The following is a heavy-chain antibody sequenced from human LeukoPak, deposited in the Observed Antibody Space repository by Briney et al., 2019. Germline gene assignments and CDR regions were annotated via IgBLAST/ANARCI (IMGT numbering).Heavy chain of an antibody. CDR3: ARGPSITMVRGGQWYYYMDV. Sequence: SQTLSLTCTVSGGSISSGSYYWSRIRQPAGKGLEWIGRIYTSGSTNYNPSLKSRVTMTRDTSTNTVYMELSSLRSEDTAVYYCARGPSITMVRGGQWYYYMDVWGKGTTVTISS. CDR1: GGSISSGSYY. CDR2: IYTSGST. J-gene: IGHJ6*03. V-gene: IGHV4-61*02. D-gene: IGHD3-10*01.